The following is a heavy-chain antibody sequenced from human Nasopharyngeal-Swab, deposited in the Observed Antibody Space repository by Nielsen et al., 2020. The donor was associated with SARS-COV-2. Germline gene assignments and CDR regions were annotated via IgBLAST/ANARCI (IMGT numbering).Heavy chain of an antibody. CDR1: GVSISSSSYY. V-gene: IGHV4-39*01. Sequence: SETLSLTCTVSGVSISSSSYYWGWIRQPPGKGLVWIGSIYYSGSTYYNPSLKSRVTISVDTSKNQFSLKLSSVTAADTAVYYCARHSSDYHSYYHYYMDVWGKGTTVTVSS. CDR3: ARHSSDYHSYYHYYMDV. CDR2: IYYSGST. J-gene: IGHJ6*03. D-gene: IGHD3-16*01.